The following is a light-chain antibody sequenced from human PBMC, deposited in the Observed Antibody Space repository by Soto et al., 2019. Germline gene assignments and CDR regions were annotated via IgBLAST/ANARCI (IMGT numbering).Light chain of an antibody. V-gene: IGLV2-23*01. Sequence: QSLLTQPASVSGSPGQSITISCTGTSSTVGGFNVVSWYQQHPGKAAKVIIYEGIKRPSGVSNRFSGSNSGSTASLTISGLQAEDEADYYCCSYVGATTYVFGTGTKVTVL. CDR1: SSTVGGFNV. CDR3: CSYVGATTYV. CDR2: EGI. J-gene: IGLJ1*01.